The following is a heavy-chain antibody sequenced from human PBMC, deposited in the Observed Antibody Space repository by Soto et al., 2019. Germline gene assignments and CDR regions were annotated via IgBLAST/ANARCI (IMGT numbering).Heavy chain of an antibody. CDR3: ARDSRQQLILYYYYGMDV. J-gene: IGHJ6*02. CDR2: INPSGGST. D-gene: IGHD6-13*01. Sequence: GASVKVSCKASGYTFTSYYMHWVQQAPGQGLEWMGIINPSGGSTSYAQKFQGKVTMTRDTSTSTVYMELSSLRSEDTAVYYCARDSRQQLILYYYYGMDVWGQGTTVTVSS. CDR1: GYTFTSYY. V-gene: IGHV1-46*01.